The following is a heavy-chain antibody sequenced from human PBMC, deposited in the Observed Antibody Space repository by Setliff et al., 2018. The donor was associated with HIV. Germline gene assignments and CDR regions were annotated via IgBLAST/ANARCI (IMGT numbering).Heavy chain of an antibody. CDR2: INYSGNT. D-gene: IGHD3-10*01. V-gene: IGHV4-61*05. Sequence: SETLSLTCTVSGGSISNSDFYWGWIRQSPGKGLEWIGEINYSGNTNYNPSLKTRVTISVDKSKNQFFLNLKSVTAADTAVYFCAREYSGSGINFNPLTWGQGTLVTVSS. CDR1: GGSISNSDFY. CDR3: AREYSGSGINFNPLT. J-gene: IGHJ5*02.